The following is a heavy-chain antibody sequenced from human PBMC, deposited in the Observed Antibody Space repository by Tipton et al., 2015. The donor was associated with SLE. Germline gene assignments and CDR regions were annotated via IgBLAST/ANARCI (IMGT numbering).Heavy chain of an antibody. CDR2: IKEDGSET. V-gene: IGHV3-7*01. Sequence: GSLRLSCAASGFIFSNDWMTWVRQAPGKGLEWVANIKEDGSETYYADSVKGRFTISRDNSKNTLYLQLNRLRAEDTAVYFCAKDLYSGNYYDAFDIWDQGTMVTVSS. CDR1: GFIFSNDW. D-gene: IGHD1-26*01. CDR3: AKDLYSGNYYDAFDI. J-gene: IGHJ3*02.